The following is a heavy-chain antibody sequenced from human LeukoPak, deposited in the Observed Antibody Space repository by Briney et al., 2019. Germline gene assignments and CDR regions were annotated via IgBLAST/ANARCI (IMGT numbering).Heavy chain of an antibody. CDR2: MNPNSGNT. CDR3: ARFEWVLLAADY. V-gene: IGHV1-8*03. CDR1: GYTFTSYD. J-gene: IGHJ4*02. D-gene: IGHD1-26*01. Sequence: ASVKVSCKASGYTFTSYDINWVRQATGQGLEWMGWMNPNSGNTGYAQKFQGRVTITRNTSISTAYMELSSLRSEDTAVYYCARFEWVLLAADYWGQGTLVTVSS.